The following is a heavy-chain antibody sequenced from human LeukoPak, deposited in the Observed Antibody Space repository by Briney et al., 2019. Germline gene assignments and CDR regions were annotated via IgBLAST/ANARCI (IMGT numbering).Heavy chain of an antibody. D-gene: IGHD3-10*01. CDR2: IKQDGGEK. J-gene: IGHJ4*02. Sequence: GGSLRLSCVASGFAFSSYWMSWVRQAPGKGLEWVANIKQDGGEKYYVDSVKGRFTISRDNAKNSLFLQMNSLRVEDTAVYYCARTMVQGVIITSYFDYWGQGTLVTVSP. CDR3: ARTMVQGVIITSYFDY. CDR1: GFAFSSYW. V-gene: IGHV3-7*03.